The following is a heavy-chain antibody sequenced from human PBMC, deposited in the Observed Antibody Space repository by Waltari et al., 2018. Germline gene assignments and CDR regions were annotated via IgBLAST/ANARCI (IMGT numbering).Heavy chain of an antibody. CDR1: RGSISTYY. CDR2: IHYSGTT. Sequence: QVQLQESGSGLLKPSETLSLTCAVSRGSISTYYWSWIRQPPGKGLVWIGHIHYSGTTKYNPSLESRVTISLDTSKNQFSLKLRSVTAADTAVYYCARSRVTARFYYYYMDVWGRGTTVAVSS. V-gene: IGHV4-59*01. D-gene: IGHD5-18*01. CDR3: ARSRVTARFYYYYMDV. J-gene: IGHJ6*03.